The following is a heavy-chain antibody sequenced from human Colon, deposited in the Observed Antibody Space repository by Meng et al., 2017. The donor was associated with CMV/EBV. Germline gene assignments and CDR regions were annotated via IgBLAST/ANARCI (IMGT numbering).Heavy chain of an antibody. CDR1: GFSLHTSGAA. Sequence: SGPTLVKPTQTLTLTCSFSGFSLHTSGAAVGWIRQPPGKALEWHALIYWNDDKRYTPSLKSRLTITKDTSENQVVLTMTNMDPVDTDTYFCAHRGEFSSSWYFFYYFDPWGQGALVTVSS. D-gene: IGHD6-13*01. CDR3: AHRGEFSSSWYFFYYFDP. CDR2: IYWNDDK. V-gene: IGHV2-5*01. J-gene: IGHJ4*02.